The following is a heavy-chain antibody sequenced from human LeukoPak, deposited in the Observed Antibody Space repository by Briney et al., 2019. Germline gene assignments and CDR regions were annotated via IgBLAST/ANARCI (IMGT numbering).Heavy chain of an antibody. CDR2: IYHSGST. Sequence: SETLSLTCTVSGGSISSGDYYWSWIRQPPGKGLEWIGYIYHSGSTHFNPSLKSRVSISIDTSKNHLSLKLSSVTAADTAVYYCARGRVSVTGYYFAMDVWGQGTTVTVSS. D-gene: IGHD2-21*02. V-gene: IGHV4-30-4*01. J-gene: IGHJ6*02. CDR1: GGSISSGDYY. CDR3: ARGRVSVTGYYFAMDV.